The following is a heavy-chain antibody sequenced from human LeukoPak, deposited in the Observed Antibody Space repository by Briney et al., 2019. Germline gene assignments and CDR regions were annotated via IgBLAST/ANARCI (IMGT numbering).Heavy chain of an antibody. J-gene: IGHJ6*03. CDR3: AKDGYSRGYYSYYYMDV. V-gene: IGHV3-30*04. Sequence: PGGSLRLSCAASGFTFSRYGMHWVRQAPGKGLEWVTAISYDGSNKYYADSVKGRFTISRDNSMNTLYVQMNSLRAEDTAVYYCAKDGYSRGYYSYYYMDVWGKGTTVTVSS. D-gene: IGHD6-13*01. CDR2: ISYDGSNK. CDR1: GFTFSRYG.